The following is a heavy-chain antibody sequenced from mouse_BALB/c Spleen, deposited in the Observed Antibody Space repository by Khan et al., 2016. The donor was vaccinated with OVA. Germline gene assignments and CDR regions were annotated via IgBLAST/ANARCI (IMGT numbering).Heavy chain of an antibody. CDR1: GYTFTKSG. J-gene: IGHJ4*01. V-gene: IGHV9-3-1*01. Sequence: QIQLVQSGPELKKPGETVKISCKASGYTFTKSGMNWVKQAPGKGLKWMGWINTYTGEPTYADDFKGRFAFSLETSASTAYLQINSLKNEDTATCLSASPPYFSYVMDNWGQGTSVTVSS. CDR2: INTYTGEP. CDR3: ASPPYFSYVMDN. D-gene: IGHD2-10*01.